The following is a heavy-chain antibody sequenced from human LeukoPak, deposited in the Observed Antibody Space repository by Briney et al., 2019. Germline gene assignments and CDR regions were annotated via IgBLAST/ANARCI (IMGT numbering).Heavy chain of an antibody. J-gene: IGHJ3*02. CDR3: ARDLASNWELLPQPEPAFDI. CDR2: IYYSGST. CDR1: GGSISSYY. V-gene: IGHV4-59*01. D-gene: IGHD3-22*01. Sequence: SETLSLTCTVSGGSISSYYWSWIRQPPGKGLEWIGYIYYSGSTNYNPSLKSRVTISVDTSKNQFSLKLSSVTAADTAVYYCARDLASNWELLPQPEPAFDIWGQGTMVTVSS.